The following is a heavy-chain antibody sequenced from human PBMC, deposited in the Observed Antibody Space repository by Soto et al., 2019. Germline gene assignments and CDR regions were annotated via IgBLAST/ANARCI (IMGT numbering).Heavy chain of an antibody. J-gene: IGHJ4*02. V-gene: IGHV1-46*01. D-gene: IGHD6-13*01. Sequence: GASVKVSCKASGYTFTSYYMHWVRQAPGQGLEWMGIINPNGGSTAYAQRFQGRVTIIRDTSTSTVYMELSSLRSEDTAVYYCARRAIAAAGLDYWGQGTLVTVSS. CDR3: ARRAIAAAGLDY. CDR2: INPNGGST. CDR1: GYTFTSYY.